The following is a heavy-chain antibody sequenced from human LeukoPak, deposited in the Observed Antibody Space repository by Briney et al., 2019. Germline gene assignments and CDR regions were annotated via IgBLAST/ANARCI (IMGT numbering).Heavy chain of an antibody. CDR2: INHSGST. CDR1: GGYISSYF. CDR3: ARGAYSSGWYFDY. Sequence: SETLSLTCTVSGGYISSYFWSWIRQPPGKGLEWIGEINHSGSTNYNPSLKSRVTISVDTSKNQFSLKLTSVTAADTAVYYCARGAYSSGWYFDYWGQGTLVTVSS. J-gene: IGHJ4*02. V-gene: IGHV4-34*01. D-gene: IGHD6-19*01.